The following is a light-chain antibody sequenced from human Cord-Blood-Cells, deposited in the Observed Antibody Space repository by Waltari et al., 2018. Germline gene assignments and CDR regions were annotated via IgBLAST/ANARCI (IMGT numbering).Light chain of an antibody. J-gene: IGKJ2*01. CDR2: WAS. CDR3: QQYYSTPYT. CDR1: QSVLYSSNNKNY. V-gene: IGKV4-1*01. Sequence: DIVMTQSPDSLAVSLGERATINCKSSQSVLYSSNNKNYLAWYQQKPGQPPKLLIYWASTREAGFPDRFRGSGSGTDFNLTISSLQAEDVAVYYCQQYYSTPYTFGQGTKLEIK.